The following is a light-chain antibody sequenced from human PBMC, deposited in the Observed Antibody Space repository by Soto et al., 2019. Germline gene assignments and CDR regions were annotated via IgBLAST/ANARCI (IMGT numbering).Light chain of an antibody. CDR3: QQYNNLPAGLT. J-gene: IGKJ5*01. CDR1: QSVSSN. Sequence: EMVKTQPPPTLSERPQARATLPCTAIQSVSSNLAWYQKKPGQAPRLLIYGASTRVTGIPARFRGSGSGTEFTLTISSLQSEDFAVYSCQQYNNLPAGLTFGQGTRMEI. V-gene: IGKV3D-15*01. CDR2: GAS.